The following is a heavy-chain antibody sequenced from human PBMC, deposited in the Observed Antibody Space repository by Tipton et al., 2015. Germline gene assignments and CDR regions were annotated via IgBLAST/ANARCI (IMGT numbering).Heavy chain of an antibody. CDR3: ARTGYCSGGSCYFDAFDI. J-gene: IGHJ3*02. CDR2: IYYIGST. D-gene: IGHD2-15*01. CDR1: GGSFSDYY. V-gene: IGHV4-59*01. Sequence: TLSLTCTVSGGSFSDYYWSWIRQSPGEGLEWIGYIYYIGSTNYNPSLKGRLTMSIDTSKNQFSLNLSSVTAADTAGYYCARTGYCSGGSCYFDAFDIWGRGTMVTVSS.